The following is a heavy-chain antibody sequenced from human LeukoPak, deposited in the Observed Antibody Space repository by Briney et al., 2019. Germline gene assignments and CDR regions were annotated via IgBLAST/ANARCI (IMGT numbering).Heavy chain of an antibody. J-gene: IGHJ6*03. CDR3: ARLVSPEIGGYYYYYMDV. Sequence: SETLSLTCTVSGDSISSNSYYWGWIRQPPGKGLEWIGSIYYSGSTYYNPSLKSRLTVSLDTSSNQFSLKLSSVTAADTAVYYCARLVSPEIGGYYYYYMDVWGKGTTVTVSS. D-gene: IGHD3-10*01. V-gene: IGHV4-39*07. CDR2: IYYSGST. CDR1: GDSISSNSYY.